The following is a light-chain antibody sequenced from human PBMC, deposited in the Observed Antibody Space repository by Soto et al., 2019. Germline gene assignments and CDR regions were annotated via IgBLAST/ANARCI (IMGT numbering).Light chain of an antibody. CDR1: SSDVGSYNG. CDR3: CSYTLSSTYV. Sequence: QSALTQPPSVSGSPGQSVTISCTGTSSDVGSYNGVSWYQQPPGTAPKLIIYEVSNRPSGVPDRFSGSKSGNTASLTISGLQAEDEADYYRCSYTLSSTYVFGTGTKVTVL. J-gene: IGLJ1*01. CDR2: EVS. V-gene: IGLV2-18*02.